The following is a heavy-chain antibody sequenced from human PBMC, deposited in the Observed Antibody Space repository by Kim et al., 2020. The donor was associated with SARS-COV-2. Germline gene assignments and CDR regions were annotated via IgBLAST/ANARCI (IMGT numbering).Heavy chain of an antibody. J-gene: IGHJ4*02. CDR1: GYTFTSYG. V-gene: IGHV1-18*01. D-gene: IGHD5-12*01. CDR3: AREEWLQSRGYFDY. CDR2: ISAYNGNT. Sequence: ASVKVSCKASGYTFTSYGISWVRQAPGQGLEWMGWISAYNGNTNYAQKLQGRVTMTTDTSTSTAYMELRSLRSDDTAVYYCAREEWLQSRGYFDYWGQGTLVTVSS.